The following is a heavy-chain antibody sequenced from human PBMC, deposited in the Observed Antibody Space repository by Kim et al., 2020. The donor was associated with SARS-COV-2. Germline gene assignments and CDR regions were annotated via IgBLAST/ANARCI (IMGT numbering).Heavy chain of an antibody. CDR3: AIYFDARYSGYDLSYYYYGMDV. Sequence: SETLSLTCAVYGGSFSGYYWSWIRQPPGKGLEWIGEINHSGSTNYNPSLKSRVTISVDTSKNQFSLKLSSVTAADTAVYYCAIYFDARYSGYDLSYYYYGMDVWGQGTTVTVSS. D-gene: IGHD5-12*01. V-gene: IGHV4-34*01. CDR1: GGSFSGYY. J-gene: IGHJ6*02. CDR2: INHSGST.